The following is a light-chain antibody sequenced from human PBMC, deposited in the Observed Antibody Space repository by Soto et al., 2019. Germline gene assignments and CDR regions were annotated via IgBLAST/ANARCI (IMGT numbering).Light chain of an antibody. CDR3: CSYASMFSV. V-gene: IGLV2-23*01. CDR1: SRDGGSDNL. CDR2: EGS. J-gene: IGLJ1*01. Sequence: QSALTQPASVSGSPGQSSTSSCTGTSRDGGSDNLVSWYQQHPGKAPKLMIYEGSKRPSGVSNRFSGSKSRTTASLTISGLQAADVADFYCCSYASMFSVFGTGPKGPVL.